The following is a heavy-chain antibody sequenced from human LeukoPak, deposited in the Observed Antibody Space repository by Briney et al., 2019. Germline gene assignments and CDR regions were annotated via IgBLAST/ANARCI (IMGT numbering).Heavy chain of an antibody. Sequence: GGSLRLSCAVSGLTFSDYYMSWIRQAPGKGLEWVSYITTTDRTIYYATSVKGRFTISRDNAQNSLYLQMNSLRAEDTAVYYCARVRSSWTKIDYWGQGTLVTVSS. V-gene: IGHV3-11*01. CDR3: ARVRSSWTKIDY. J-gene: IGHJ4*02. CDR1: GLTFSDYY. CDR2: ITTTDRTI. D-gene: IGHD6-13*01.